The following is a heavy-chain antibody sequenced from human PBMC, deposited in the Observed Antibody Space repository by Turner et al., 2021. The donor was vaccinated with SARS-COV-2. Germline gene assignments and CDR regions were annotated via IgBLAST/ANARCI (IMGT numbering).Heavy chain of an antibody. D-gene: IGHD6-19*01. Sequence: EVQLVESGGGLVQPGGSLRLSCTASAFTFSNYWMSWVRPAPGKGLEWVAEINSDGSEKYHVDSVKGRFTISRDNAKNSLYLQMNSLRAEDTAVYYCARDRGWDTFDYWGQGTLVTVSS. CDR1: AFTFSNYW. CDR3: ARDRGWDTFDY. V-gene: IGHV3-7*01. J-gene: IGHJ4*02. CDR2: INSDGSEK.